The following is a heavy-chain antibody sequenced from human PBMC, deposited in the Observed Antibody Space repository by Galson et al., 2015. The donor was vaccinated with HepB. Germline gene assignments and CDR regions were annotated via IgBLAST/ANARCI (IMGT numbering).Heavy chain of an antibody. V-gene: IGHV3-64*01. CDR2: ISSNGGNT. CDR1: GFIFNRYA. Sequence: SLRLSCAGSGFIFNRYAMHWVRQAPGKGLEYVSVISSNGGNTYFANSVKGRFTISRDNSKNTLYLQMGSLRTEDTAVYYCARGPLGWGSWYFDLWGRGTLVTVST. J-gene: IGHJ2*01. CDR3: ARGPLGWGSWYFDL. D-gene: IGHD1-26*01.